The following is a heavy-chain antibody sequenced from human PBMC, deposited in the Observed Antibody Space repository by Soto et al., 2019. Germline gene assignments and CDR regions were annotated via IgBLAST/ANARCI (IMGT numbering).Heavy chain of an antibody. Sequence: SETLSLTCTASGGSISSYYWSWIRQRPGKGLEWIGYIYYSGSTNYNSSLKSRVTMSVDTSKNQLSLKLSSVTAADTAVYYCARATYYYDSSGYYGYYFESRGQGTLVTVSS. D-gene: IGHD3-22*01. J-gene: IGHJ4*02. CDR3: ARATYYYDSSGYYGYYFES. V-gene: IGHV4-59*01. CDR2: IYYSGST. CDR1: GGSISSYY.